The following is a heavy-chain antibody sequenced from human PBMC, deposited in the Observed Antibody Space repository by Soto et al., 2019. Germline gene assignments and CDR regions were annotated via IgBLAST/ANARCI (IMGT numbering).Heavy chain of an antibody. D-gene: IGHD3-22*01. CDR2: ISPYDGYT. CDR1: GYTFASYG. Sequence: QVQLVQSGAEVKKPGASVKVSCKASGYTFASYGINWVRQAPGQGLEWLGWISPYDGYTHYAQILQGRVSMTTYTSTKTAYMELRSLRSDDTAMYYCARGGYYDSSGARNYYFYGMNVWGQGTTVTVSS. J-gene: IGHJ6*02. CDR3: ARGGYYDSSGARNYYFYGMNV. V-gene: IGHV1-18*01.